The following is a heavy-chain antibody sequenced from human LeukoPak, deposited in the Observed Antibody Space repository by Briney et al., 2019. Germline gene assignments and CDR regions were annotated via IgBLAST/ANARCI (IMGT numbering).Heavy chain of an antibody. CDR3: ASPYYDSSGYYGPYYYYYMDV. Sequence: GSLRLSCAASGFTFSSYWMSWVRQAPGKGLEWTGSIDHSGSTYYNPSLKSRITISVDTSKNQFSLKLSSVTAADTAVYYCASPYYDSSGYYGPYYYYYMDVWGKGTTVTVSS. CDR1: GFTFSSYW. V-gene: IGHV4-38-2*01. CDR2: IDHSGST. D-gene: IGHD3-22*01. J-gene: IGHJ6*03.